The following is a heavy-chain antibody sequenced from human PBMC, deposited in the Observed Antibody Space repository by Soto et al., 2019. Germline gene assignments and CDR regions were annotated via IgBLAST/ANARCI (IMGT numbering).Heavy chain of an antibody. Sequence: GASVKVSCKASGYTFTSYGISWVRQAPGQGLEWMGWISAYNGNTNYAQKLQGRVTMTRDMSTSTVYMELTSLTYDDTAVYYCARDVSGPGATYVMDVWGQGTTVTVSS. J-gene: IGHJ6*02. CDR2: ISAYNGNT. CDR1: GYTFTSYG. V-gene: IGHV1-18*04. CDR3: ARDVSGPGATYVMDV. D-gene: IGHD2-2*01.